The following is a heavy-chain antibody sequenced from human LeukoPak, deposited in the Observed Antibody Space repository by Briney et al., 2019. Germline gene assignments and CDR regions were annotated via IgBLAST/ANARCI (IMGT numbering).Heavy chain of an antibody. CDR2: ISAYNGNT. CDR1: GYTFTSYG. D-gene: IGHD1-26*01. CDR3: ARDGLGRWGLLSWFDP. Sequence: ASVKVSCKASGYTFTSYGISWVRQAPGQGLEWMGWISAYNGNTNYALKLQGRVTMTTDTSTSTAYMELRSLRSDDTAVYYCARDGLGRWGLLSWFDPWGQGTLVTVSS. V-gene: IGHV1-18*01. J-gene: IGHJ5*02.